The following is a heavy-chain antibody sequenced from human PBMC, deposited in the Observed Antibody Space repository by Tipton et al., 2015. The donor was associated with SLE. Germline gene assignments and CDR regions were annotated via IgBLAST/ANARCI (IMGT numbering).Heavy chain of an antibody. J-gene: IGHJ5*02. V-gene: IGHV4-59*08. CDR2: IYYSGST. Sequence: TLSLTCTVAGGSISSYYWSWIRKPPGKGLEWIGYIYYSGSTNYNPSLKSRVTISVDTSKNQFSLKLSSVTAADTAVYYCARFQGNWNWFDPWGQGTLVTVSS. D-gene: IGHD1-20*01. CDR3: ARFQGNWNWFDP. CDR1: GGSISSYY.